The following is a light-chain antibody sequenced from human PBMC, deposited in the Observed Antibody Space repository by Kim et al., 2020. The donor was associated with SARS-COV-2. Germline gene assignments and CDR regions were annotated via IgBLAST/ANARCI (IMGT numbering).Light chain of an antibody. CDR3: QAWDFNRV. CDR1: NLGDKY. J-gene: IGLJ3*02. V-gene: IGLV3-1*01. Sequence: VSGSPERTPTFTCSGDNLGDKYICWYQQKSGQSPVLVIYQNSKRPSGIPERFSGSNSGNTATLTISGTQAMDEADYYCQAWDFNRVFGRGTQLTVL. CDR2: QNS.